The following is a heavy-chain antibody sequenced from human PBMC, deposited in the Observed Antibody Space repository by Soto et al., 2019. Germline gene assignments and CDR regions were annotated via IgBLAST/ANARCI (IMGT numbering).Heavy chain of an antibody. J-gene: IGHJ4*02. D-gene: IGHD6-19*01. CDR2: INHSGST. Sequence: QVQLQQWGAGLLKPSETLSLTCAVYGGSFSGYYWSWIRQPPGKGLEWIGEINHSGSTNYNPSLKGRVPPQEDTSKNLFPLNLSSVTAGDTAVYYCARVSIRRVRRFDYFDFWGQGTLVTVSS. CDR1: GGSFSGYY. V-gene: IGHV4-34*01. CDR3: ARVSIRRVRRFDYFDF.